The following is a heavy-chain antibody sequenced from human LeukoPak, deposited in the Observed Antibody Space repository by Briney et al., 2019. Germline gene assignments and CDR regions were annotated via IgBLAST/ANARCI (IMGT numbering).Heavy chain of an antibody. D-gene: IGHD4-23*01. Sequence: SETLSLTCTVSGGSISSSYWSWIRQPPGKKLEWIAYIYYTGSTNYNPSLKSRATISVDTSKNHFSLELSSVTAADTAVYFCARHRNDYGGNSFGDWGEGTPVTVSS. V-gene: IGHV4-59*08. J-gene: IGHJ4*02. CDR1: GGSISSSY. CDR2: IYYTGST. CDR3: ARHRNDYGGNSFGD.